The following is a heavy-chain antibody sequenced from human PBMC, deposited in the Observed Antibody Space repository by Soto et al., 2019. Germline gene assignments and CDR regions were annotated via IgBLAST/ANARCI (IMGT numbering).Heavy chain of an antibody. CDR3: ARDWWYSSSSSMRDHGMDV. CDR1: GGSISSYY. D-gene: IGHD6-13*01. CDR2: IYYSGST. J-gene: IGHJ6*02. V-gene: IGHV4-59*01. Sequence: TVSGGSISSYYWSWIRQPPGKGLEWIGYIYYSGSTNYNPSLKSRVTISVDTSKNQFSLKLSSVTAADTAVYYCARDWWYSSSSSMRDHGMDVWGQGTTVTVSS.